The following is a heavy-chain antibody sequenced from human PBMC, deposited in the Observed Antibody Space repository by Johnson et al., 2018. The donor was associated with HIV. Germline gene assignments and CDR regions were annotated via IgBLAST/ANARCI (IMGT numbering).Heavy chain of an antibody. V-gene: IGHV3-30-3*01. CDR3: AREYSSFSQSAFVI. J-gene: IGHJ3*02. CDR1: GFTSTNCA. Sequence: QVQLVESGGGVVQPGRSLRLSCAASGFTSTNCARHWVRQAPGISYDGSNNYYADCVKGRFTVSRDNSKNTLFLQMNSLRAEDTAVYFCAREYSSFSQSAFVIWGQGTMVTVSS. CDR2: ISYDGSNN. D-gene: IGHD6-6*01.